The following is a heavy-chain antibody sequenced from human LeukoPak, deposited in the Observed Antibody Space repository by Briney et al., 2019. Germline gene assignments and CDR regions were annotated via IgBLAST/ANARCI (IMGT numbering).Heavy chain of an antibody. V-gene: IGHV3-30*02. Sequence: PGGSLRLSCAASGFTFSSYGMHWVRQAPGKGLEWVAFIRYDGSNKYYADSVKGRFTISRDNSKNTLYLQVNSLRAEDTAVYYCAKDLSTFYHDSRTPDYWGQGTLVTVSS. CDR1: GFTFSSYG. CDR3: AKDLSTFYHDSRTPDY. J-gene: IGHJ4*02. D-gene: IGHD3-22*01. CDR2: IRYDGSNK.